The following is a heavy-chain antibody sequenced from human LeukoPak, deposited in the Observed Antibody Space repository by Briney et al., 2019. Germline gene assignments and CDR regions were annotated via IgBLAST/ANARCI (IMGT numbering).Heavy chain of an antibody. CDR1: GGTFSSYA. Sequence: GSSVKVSCKASGGTFSSYAISWVRQAPGQGLEWMGGIIPIFGTANYAQKFQGRVTITADESTSTAYMELNSLRAEDTAVYYCARSSSGWFSYYFDYWGQGTLVTVSS. J-gene: IGHJ4*02. CDR2: IIPIFGTA. D-gene: IGHD6-19*01. CDR3: ARSSSGWFSYYFDY. V-gene: IGHV1-69*01.